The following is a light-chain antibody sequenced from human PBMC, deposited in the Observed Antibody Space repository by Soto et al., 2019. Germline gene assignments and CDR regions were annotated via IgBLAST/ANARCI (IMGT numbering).Light chain of an antibody. CDR2: GGS. J-gene: IGKJ2*01. CDR1: QSVRDN. CDR3: QQYINWPT. V-gene: IGKV3-15*01. Sequence: EIVLTQSPATLSVSPGERVTLSCRASQSVRDNLAWYQHKPGQAPRLLMYGGSTRVTGLPARFRGSGSGTELTLTITSLQSEDFAVYYCQQYINWPTFGQGTKL.